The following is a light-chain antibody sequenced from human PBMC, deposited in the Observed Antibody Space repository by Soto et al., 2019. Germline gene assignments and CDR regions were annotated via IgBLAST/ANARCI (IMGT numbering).Light chain of an antibody. CDR3: SSYTSSSTLV. CDR2: DVS. CDR1: SSDVGGYNY. Sequence: QSALTQPASVSGSPGQSITISCTGTSSDVGGYNYVSWYQQHPGKAPKLMIYDVSNRPSGVSNRFSGSKSGNTASLTNSGLQAEDEADYYCSSYTSSSTLVFVGGTKL. V-gene: IGLV2-14*01. J-gene: IGLJ2*01.